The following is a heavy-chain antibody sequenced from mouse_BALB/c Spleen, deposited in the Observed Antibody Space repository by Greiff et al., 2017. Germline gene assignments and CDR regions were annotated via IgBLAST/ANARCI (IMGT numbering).Heavy chain of an antibody. D-gene: IGHD2-2*01. Sequence: EVQVVESGGGLVKPGGSLKLSCAASGFTFSSYAMSWVRQTPEKRLEWVASISSGGSTYYPDSVKGRFTISRDNARNILYLQMSSLRSEDTAMYYCARGRGYDYWGQGTTLTVSS. CDR1: GFTFSSYA. J-gene: IGHJ2*01. CDR3: ARGRGYDY. V-gene: IGHV5-6-5*01. CDR2: ISSGGST.